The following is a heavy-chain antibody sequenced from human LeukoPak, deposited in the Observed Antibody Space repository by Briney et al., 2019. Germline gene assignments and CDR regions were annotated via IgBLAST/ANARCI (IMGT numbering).Heavy chain of an antibody. V-gene: IGHV3-7*03. Sequence: GGSLRLSCAATGFSFSNSWMTWVRQAPGKGPEWLANINQDGSTKNYVDAVEGRFTISRDNSKNTLYLQMNSLRAEDTAVYYCAKGPVVVITIADYWGQGTLVTVSS. CDR3: AKGPVVVITIADY. CDR2: INQDGSTK. J-gene: IGHJ4*02. CDR1: GFSFSNSW. D-gene: IGHD3-22*01.